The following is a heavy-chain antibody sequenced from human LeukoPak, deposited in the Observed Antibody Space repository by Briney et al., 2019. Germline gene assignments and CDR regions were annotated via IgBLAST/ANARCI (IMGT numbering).Heavy chain of an antibody. CDR3: ARATYGSGSYYVVNFDY. D-gene: IGHD3-10*01. V-gene: IGHV4-59*01. Sequence: KPSETLSLTCTVSADSISNFYWNWIRQSPGKGLEWIGYIYQSGNTNYNPSLKSRLTMSIDTSKNQFSLNLSSVTAADTAVYYCARATYGSGSYYVVNFDYWGQGALVTVSS. J-gene: IGHJ4*02. CDR1: ADSISNFY. CDR2: IYQSGNT.